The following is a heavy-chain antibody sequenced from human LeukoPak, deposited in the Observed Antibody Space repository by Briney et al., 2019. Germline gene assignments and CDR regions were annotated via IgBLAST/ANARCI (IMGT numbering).Heavy chain of an antibody. D-gene: IGHD5-12*01. CDR2: ISAYNGST. CDR1: GYTFTSYG. V-gene: IGHV1-18*01. Sequence: ASVKVSCKASGYTFTSYGISWVRQAPGQGLEWMGWISAYNGSTNYAQKFQGRVTMTRDTSTSTVYMELSSLRSEDTAVYYCARVGRWLQLSRDYYYYGMDVWGQGTTVTVSS. J-gene: IGHJ6*02. CDR3: ARVGRWLQLSRDYYYYGMDV.